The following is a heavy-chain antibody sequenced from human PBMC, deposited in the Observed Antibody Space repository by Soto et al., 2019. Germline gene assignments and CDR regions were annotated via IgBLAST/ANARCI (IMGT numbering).Heavy chain of an antibody. CDR1: GGSISSSNYY. CDR3: ARRARVDDAFDI. CDR2: ISYSGTT. V-gene: IGHV4-30-4*08. J-gene: IGHJ3*02. Sequence: SETLSLTCTVSGGSISSSNYYWGWIRQPPGEGLEWIGFISYSGTTSYSPSLKSRVAISLDMSKNQLSLKLSSVTAADTAVYYCARRARVDDAFDIWGQGTMVTVSS.